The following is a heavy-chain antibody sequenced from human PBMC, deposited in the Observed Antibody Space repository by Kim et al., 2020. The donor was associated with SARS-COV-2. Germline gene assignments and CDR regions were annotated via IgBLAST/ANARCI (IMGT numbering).Heavy chain of an antibody. CDR3: AKDIVLMVYAEPGAFDI. CDR1: GFTFSTYG. J-gene: IGHJ3*02. V-gene: IGHV3-30*18. CDR2: ISYDGNNK. Sequence: GGSLRLSCAASGFTFSTYGMHWVRQAPGKGLEWVAVISYDGNNKYYADPVKGRFTISRDNSKNTLYLQMNRLRAEDTAVYYCAKDIVLMVYAEPGAFDI. D-gene: IGHD2-8*01.